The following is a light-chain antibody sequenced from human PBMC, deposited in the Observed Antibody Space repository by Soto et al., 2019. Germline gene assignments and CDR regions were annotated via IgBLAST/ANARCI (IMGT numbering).Light chain of an antibody. CDR3: QQYNSYSPLT. J-gene: IGKJ4*01. CDR2: DTF. CDR1: QSISIW. Sequence: DIQMTQSPSSLSASVGDRVSITCRASQSISIWLALYQQKPGKAPKLLMFDTFSLESGVPSRFSGSRSGTEFTLTISSLQPDDYATYYCQQYNSYSPLTFGGGTNVDI. V-gene: IGKV1-5*01.